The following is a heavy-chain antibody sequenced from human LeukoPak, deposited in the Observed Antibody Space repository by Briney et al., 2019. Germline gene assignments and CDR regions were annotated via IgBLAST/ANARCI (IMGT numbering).Heavy chain of an antibody. CDR2: IIPILGIA. V-gene: IGHV1-69*04. CDR3: ARDPRGSGSYYSPTDY. D-gene: IGHD3-10*01. J-gene: IGHJ4*02. Sequence: ASVKVSCKASGGTFSSYAISWVRQAPGQGLEWMGRIIPILGIANYAQKFQGRVTITADKSTSTAYMELSSLRPEDTAVYYCARDPRGSGSYYSPTDYWGQGTLVTVSS. CDR1: GGTFSSYA.